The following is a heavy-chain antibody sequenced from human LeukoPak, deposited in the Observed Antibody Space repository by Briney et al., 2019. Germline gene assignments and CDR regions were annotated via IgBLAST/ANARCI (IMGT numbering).Heavy chain of an antibody. CDR3: ARVFGMDSSSWYVYYYYYMDV. CDR2: INHSGST. Sequence: SETLSLTCAVYGGSFSGYYWSWIRQPPGKGLEWIGEINHSGSTNYNPSLKSRVTISVDTSKNQFSLKLSSVTAADTAVYYCARVFGMDSSSWYVYYYYYMDVWGKGTTVTVSS. J-gene: IGHJ6*03. CDR1: GGSFSGYY. V-gene: IGHV4-34*01. D-gene: IGHD6-13*01.